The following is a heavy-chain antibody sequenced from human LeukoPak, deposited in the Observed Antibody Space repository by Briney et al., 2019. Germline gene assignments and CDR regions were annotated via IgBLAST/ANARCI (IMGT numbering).Heavy chain of an antibody. D-gene: IGHD2-15*01. CDR1: GGSISSYY. V-gene: IGHV4-59*01. Sequence: SETLSLTCTVSGGSISSYYWSWIRQPPGKGLEWIGYIYYSGSTNYNPSLKSRVTISVDTSKNQFSLKLSCVTAADTAVYYCATSMRYCSGGSCYSPFQHWGQGTLVTVSS. J-gene: IGHJ1*01. CDR3: ATSMRYCSGGSCYSPFQH. CDR2: IYYSGST.